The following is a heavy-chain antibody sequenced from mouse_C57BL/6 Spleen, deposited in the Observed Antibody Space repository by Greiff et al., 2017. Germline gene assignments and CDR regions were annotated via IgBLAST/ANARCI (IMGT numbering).Heavy chain of an antibody. CDR2: IYPRDGST. V-gene: IGHV1-85*01. D-gene: IGHD1-1*01. J-gene: IGHJ1*03. CDR3: ARSWDSQTLRVGYFDV. CDR1: GYTSTSYD. Sequence: VTLKVSGPELVKPGASVKLSCKASGYTSTSYDINWVKQRPGQGLEWIGGIYPRDGSTKYTEKFKGKATFTVDKSSNTVYMELRIRTCEGAAVYFCARSWDSQTLRVGYFDVWGTGTTVTVSA.